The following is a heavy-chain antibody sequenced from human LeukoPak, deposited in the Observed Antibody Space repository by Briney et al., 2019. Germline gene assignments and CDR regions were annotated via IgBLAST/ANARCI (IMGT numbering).Heavy chain of an antibody. J-gene: IGHJ4*02. D-gene: IGHD6-13*01. Sequence: SETLSLTCTVSGGSISSSSYYWGWIRQPPGKGLEWIGSIYYSGSTYYNPSLKSRVTMSVDTSKNQFSLKLSSVTAADTAVYYCARQNSGFIAAAGRFDYWGQGTLVTVSS. CDR3: ARQNSGFIAAAGRFDY. V-gene: IGHV4-39*01. CDR2: IYYSGST. CDR1: GGSISSSSYY.